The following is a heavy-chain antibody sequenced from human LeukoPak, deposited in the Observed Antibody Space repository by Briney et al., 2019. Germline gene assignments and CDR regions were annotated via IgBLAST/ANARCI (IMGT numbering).Heavy chain of an antibody. CDR1: GFTFDDYA. V-gene: IGHV3-9*01. J-gene: IGHJ4*02. Sequence: QPGGSLRLSCAASGFTFDDYAMHWVRQAPGKGLEWVSGISWNSGSIGYADSVKGRFTISRDNAKNMVYLQMNSLRAEDTAVYFCVRSENYKWLWGQGTLVTVSS. CDR2: ISWNSGSI. CDR3: VRSENYKWL. D-gene: IGHD6-19*01.